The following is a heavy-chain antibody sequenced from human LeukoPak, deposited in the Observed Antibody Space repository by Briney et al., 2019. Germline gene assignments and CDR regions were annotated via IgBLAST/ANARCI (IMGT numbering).Heavy chain of an antibody. CDR1: GFTFNSDW. CDR2: IKQDGSEK. CDR3: ARAMTD. Sequence: GGSLRLSCAASGFTFNSDWMTWVRQAPGKGLEWVANIKQDGSEKYYVDSVKGRFTISRDNAKNSLYLQMNSLRAEDTAVYYCARAMTDWGQGTMVTVSS. D-gene: IGHD2-21*02. V-gene: IGHV3-7*01. J-gene: IGHJ3*01.